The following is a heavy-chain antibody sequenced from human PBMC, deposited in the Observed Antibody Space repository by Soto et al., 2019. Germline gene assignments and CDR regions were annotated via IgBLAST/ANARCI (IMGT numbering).Heavy chain of an antibody. J-gene: IGHJ4*02. Sequence: PSETLSRTCTVSGGSISSYYWSWIRQPPGKGLEWIGYIYYSGSTNYNPSLKSRVTISVDTSKNQFSLKLSSVTAADTAVYYCARFGSGSSGVDYWGQGTLVTVSS. V-gene: IGHV4-59*01. CDR3: ARFGSGSSGVDY. D-gene: IGHD6-6*01. CDR2: IYYSGST. CDR1: GGSISSYY.